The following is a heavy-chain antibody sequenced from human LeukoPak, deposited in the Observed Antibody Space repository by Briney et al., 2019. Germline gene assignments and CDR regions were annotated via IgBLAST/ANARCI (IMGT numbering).Heavy chain of an antibody. CDR3: ASTLVGALYFDY. J-gene: IGHJ4*02. CDR2: IKQDGSEK. D-gene: IGHD1-26*01. V-gene: IGHV3-7*01. Sequence: PGGSLRLSCAASGFTFGSYWMSWVRQAPGKGLEWVANIKQDGSEKYYVDSVKGRFTISRDNAKNSLYLQMNSLRAEDTAVYYCASTLVGALYFDYWGQGTLVTVSS. CDR1: GFTFGSYW.